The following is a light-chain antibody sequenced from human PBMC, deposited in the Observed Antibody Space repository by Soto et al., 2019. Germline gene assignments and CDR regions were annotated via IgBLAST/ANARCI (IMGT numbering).Light chain of an antibody. J-gene: IGLJ1*01. CDR2: EVI. CDR1: SSDVGRFNL. CDR3: CSYAYSTTFV. Sequence: QSVLTQPASVSGSPGQSITISCTGSSSDVGRFNLVSWYQQHPGKAPKLLIYEVIKRPSGVSSRFSASKSGNTASLTISGLQAEDEADYYCCSYAYSTTFVFGTGTKVTVL. V-gene: IGLV2-23*02.